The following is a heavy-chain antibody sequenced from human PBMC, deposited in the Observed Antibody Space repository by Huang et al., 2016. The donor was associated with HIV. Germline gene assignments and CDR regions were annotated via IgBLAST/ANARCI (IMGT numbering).Heavy chain of an antibody. J-gene: IGHJ4*02. CDR1: GYSFTSYW. V-gene: IGHV5-51*01. Sequence: EVQLVQSGAEVKKPGESLKSSCKGSGYSFTSYWIGWFRQLPGKGLEWMGITYPGDADTRYSPSFQGQVTISADTSISTAYLQWGSLKASDTAMYYCARLSTTWYFDYWGQGTLVTVSS. CDR2: TYPGDADT. CDR3: ARLSTTWYFDY. D-gene: IGHD1-1*01.